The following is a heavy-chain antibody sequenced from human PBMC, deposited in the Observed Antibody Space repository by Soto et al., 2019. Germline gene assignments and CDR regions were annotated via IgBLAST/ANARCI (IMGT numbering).Heavy chain of an antibody. D-gene: IGHD3-16*01. V-gene: IGHV3-30-3*01. Sequence: QVQLVESGGGVVQPGRSLRLSCAASGFTFSSYAMHWVRQAPGKGLEWVAVISCDGSNKYYADSVKGRFTISRDNSKNTLYLQMNSLRAEDTAVYYCARDKGGERSKKEVEAPTPRGYYYYYGMDVWGQGTTVTVSS. CDR1: GFTFSSYA. J-gene: IGHJ6*02. CDR2: ISCDGSNK. CDR3: ARDKGGERSKKEVEAPTPRGYYYYYGMDV.